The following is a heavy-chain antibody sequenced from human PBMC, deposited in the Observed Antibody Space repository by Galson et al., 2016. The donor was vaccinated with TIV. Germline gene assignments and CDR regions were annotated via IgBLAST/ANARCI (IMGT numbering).Heavy chain of an antibody. V-gene: IGHV5-51*03. CDR3: ARVSRREVTDWYFDH. CDR2: IYPDDSDT. CDR1: GYNFPIYW. J-gene: IGHJ2*01. D-gene: IGHD2-21*02. Sequence: QSGAEVKKPGESLKISCKGSGYNFPIYWIGWVRQMPGKGLEWVGVIYPDDSDTRYSPTFQGQVIISADKSTTTAYLQWSSLKASDTAMYYCARVSRREVTDWYFDHWGRGTLVTFSS.